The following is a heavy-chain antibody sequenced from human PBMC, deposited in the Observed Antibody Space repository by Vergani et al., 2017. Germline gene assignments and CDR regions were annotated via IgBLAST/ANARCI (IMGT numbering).Heavy chain of an antibody. Sequence: QLQLQESGPGLVKPSETLSLTCTVSGGSISSSSYYWGWIRQPPGKGLEWIGSIYYSGSTYYNPSLKSRVTISVDTSKNQFSLKLSSVTVADTAVYYCARHLAYCGGDCYPYYYGMDVWGQGTTVTVSS. V-gene: IGHV4-39*01. J-gene: IGHJ6*02. D-gene: IGHD2-21*02. CDR1: GGSISSSSYY. CDR3: ARHLAYCGGDCYPYYYGMDV. CDR2: IYYSGST.